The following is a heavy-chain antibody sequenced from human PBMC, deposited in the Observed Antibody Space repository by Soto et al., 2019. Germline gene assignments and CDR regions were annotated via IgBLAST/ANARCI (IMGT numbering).Heavy chain of an antibody. D-gene: IGHD2-2*01. Sequence: QVQLVESGGGVVQPGRSLRLSCAASGFTFSSDAMHWVRQAPGKRLEWVAVTSYDGSNKYYADSVKGRFTISRDNSKNPLYLQMNSLRAEDTAVYYCARARLDTPALDYWGQGTLVTVSS. CDR3: ARARLDTPALDY. J-gene: IGHJ4*02. V-gene: IGHV3-30-3*01. CDR1: GFTFSSDA. CDR2: TSYDGSNK.